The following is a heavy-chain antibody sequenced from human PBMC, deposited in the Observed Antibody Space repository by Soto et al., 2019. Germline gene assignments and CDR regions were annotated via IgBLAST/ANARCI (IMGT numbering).Heavy chain of an antibody. CDR1: GGAVSSRSYY. CDR3: AKCRDYGDYLQDFDI. J-gene: IGHJ3*02. D-gene: IGHD4-17*01. V-gene: IGHV4-61*01. CDR2: IYYSGTT. Sequence: SETLSLTCSVSGGAVSSRSYYWSWIRQPPGKGLEWIGYIYYSGTTNYNPSLKSRVTISVDTSKNQFSLKLSSVTAADTAVYYCAKCRDYGDYLQDFDIWGHGTMVTVSS.